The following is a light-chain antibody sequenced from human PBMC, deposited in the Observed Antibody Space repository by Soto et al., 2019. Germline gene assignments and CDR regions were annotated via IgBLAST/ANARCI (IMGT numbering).Light chain of an antibody. CDR3: SSYTTSYVYV. CDR1: GRDIGAYNY. V-gene: IGLV2-14*01. Sequence: QSVLTQPASVSGSPGQSITISCTGSGRDIGAYNYVSWYQQHPGKAPKLIIYEVENRPSGVSNRFSASKSAFTASLTISGLQAEDEADYYCSSYTTSYVYVFGPGTKVTVL. CDR2: EVE. J-gene: IGLJ1*01.